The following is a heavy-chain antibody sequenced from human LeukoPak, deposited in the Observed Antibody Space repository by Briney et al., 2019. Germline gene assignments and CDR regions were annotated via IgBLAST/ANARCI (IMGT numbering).Heavy chain of an antibody. D-gene: IGHD5-18*01. CDR1: GGTFSSYA. Sequence: SVKVSCKASGGTFSSYAISGVRQAPGQGLGWMGRIIPILGIANYAQKFQGRVTITADKSTSTAYLELSSLRSEDKDVYYCAREHTAMVPYFDYWGQGTLVTVSS. J-gene: IGHJ4*02. CDR2: IIPILGIA. V-gene: IGHV1-69*04. CDR3: AREHTAMVPYFDY.